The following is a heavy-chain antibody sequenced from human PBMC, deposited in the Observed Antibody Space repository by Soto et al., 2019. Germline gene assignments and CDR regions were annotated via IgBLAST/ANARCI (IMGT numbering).Heavy chain of an antibody. CDR2: ISAYNGKT. J-gene: IGHJ4*02. Sequence: QVQLVQSGPEVKEPGASVKVSCKASGYTFSSYGFSWVRQAPGQGLEWMGWISAYNGKTNYLQRLQGRVNMPTDTSTSTAYMELKSLRSDDTAVYYCARGNYYGSGSFYYWGQGTLVTVSS. CDR3: ARGNYYGSGSFYY. CDR1: GYTFSSYG. V-gene: IGHV1-18*01. D-gene: IGHD3-10*01.